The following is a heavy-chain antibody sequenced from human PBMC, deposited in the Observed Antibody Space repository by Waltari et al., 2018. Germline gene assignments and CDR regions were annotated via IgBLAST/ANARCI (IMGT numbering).Heavy chain of an antibody. J-gene: IGHJ4*02. CDR3: AKDRGWKIGDSSGYYVLFDY. D-gene: IGHD3-22*01. Sequence: RQAPGKGLEWVSAISGSGGSTYYADSVKGRFTISRDNSKNTLYLQMNSLRAEDTAVYYCAKDRGWKIGDSSGYYVLFDYWGQGTLVTVSS. CDR2: ISGSGGST. V-gene: IGHV3-23*01.